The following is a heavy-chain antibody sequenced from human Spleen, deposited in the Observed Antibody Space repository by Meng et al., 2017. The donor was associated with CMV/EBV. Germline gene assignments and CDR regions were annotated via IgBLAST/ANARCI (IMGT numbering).Heavy chain of an antibody. CDR2: SNAGNGNT. Sequence: ASVKVTCKASVYTFTSYAMHWVRQAPGQRLEWMGWSNAGNGNTKYSQEFQGRVTITRDTSASTAYMELSSLRSDDTAGYYCARMSSSSLNYYFDYWGQGTLVTVSS. J-gene: IGHJ4*02. V-gene: IGHV1-3*02. D-gene: IGHD2-2*01. CDR3: ARMSSSSLNYYFDY. CDR1: VYTFTSYA.